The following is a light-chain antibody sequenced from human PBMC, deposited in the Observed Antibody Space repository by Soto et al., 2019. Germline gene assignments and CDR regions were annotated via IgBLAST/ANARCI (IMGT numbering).Light chain of an antibody. CDR1: SSDVGGYNY. V-gene: IGLV2-8*01. J-gene: IGLJ2*01. CDR2: EVS. CDR3: SSYAGSNNVL. Sequence: QSALTQSPSASGSPGQSVTISCTGTSSDVGGYNYVSWYQQHPGKAPTLMIYEVSKRPSGVPDRFSGSKSGNTASLTVSGLQAEDEADYYCSSYAGSNNVLFGGGTKLTVL.